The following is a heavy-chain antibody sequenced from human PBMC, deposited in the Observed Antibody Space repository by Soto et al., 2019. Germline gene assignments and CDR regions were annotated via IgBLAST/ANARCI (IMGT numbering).Heavy chain of an antibody. V-gene: IGHV1-69*13. CDR2: IIPIFGTA. Sequence: AVKVSCKASGGTFSSYAISWVRQAPGQGVEWMGGIIPIFGTANYAQKFQGRVTITADESTSTAYMELSSLRSEDTAVYYCARDFRIAAAGTGVWFDPWGQGTLVTVSS. J-gene: IGHJ5*02. CDR3: ARDFRIAAAGTGVWFDP. CDR1: GGTFSSYA. D-gene: IGHD6-13*01.